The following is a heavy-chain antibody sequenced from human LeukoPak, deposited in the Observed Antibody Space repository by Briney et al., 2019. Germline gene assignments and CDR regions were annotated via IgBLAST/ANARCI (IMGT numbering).Heavy chain of an antibody. V-gene: IGHV3-7*01. Sequence: PGGSLRLSCAASGFTFTNYWMNWVRQFPGKGLEWVANIKQDGSDKYYVDSVKGRFTISRDNAKNSVYLQMNSLRVEDTALYYCVRQFASWGQGTLVTVSS. J-gene: IGHJ4*02. CDR3: VRQFAS. CDR1: GFTFTNYW. CDR2: IKQDGSDK.